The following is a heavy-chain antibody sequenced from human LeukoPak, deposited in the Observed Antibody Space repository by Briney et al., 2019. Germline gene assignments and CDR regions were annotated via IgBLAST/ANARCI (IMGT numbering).Heavy chain of an antibody. V-gene: IGHV1-2*06. CDR3: ARGAGPVSTPDYYFNGLDV. CDR1: GYSFTGQY. J-gene: IGHJ6*02. D-gene: IGHD1-14*01. Sequence: ASVKVSCKASGYSFTGQYIYWVRQAPGQGLEWMGRITPHNGDTNDAQRFQVRVTMPGDTSIRTAFMELSSLRSDDTAVYYCARGAGPVSTPDYYFNGLDVWGQGTTVTVSS. CDR2: ITPHNGDT.